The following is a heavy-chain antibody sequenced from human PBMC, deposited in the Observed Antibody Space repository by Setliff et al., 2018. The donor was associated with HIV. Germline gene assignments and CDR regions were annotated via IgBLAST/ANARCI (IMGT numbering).Heavy chain of an antibody. CDR2: IRNKDYGETT. Sequence: GGSLRLSCTTSGFNFGDYGMSWVRQAPGKGLEWVSFIRNKDYGETTEYAASVKGRFTISRDDSNSIAYLQMSSLTTEDTAIYYCTTAPFTIILVEISEDAFDIWGQGTVVTVSS. CDR1: GFNFGDYG. V-gene: IGHV3-49*04. D-gene: IGHD3-22*01. CDR3: TTAPFTIILVEISEDAFDI. J-gene: IGHJ3*02.